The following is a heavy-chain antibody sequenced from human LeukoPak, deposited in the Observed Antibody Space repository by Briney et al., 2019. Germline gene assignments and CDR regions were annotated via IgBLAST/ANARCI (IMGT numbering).Heavy chain of an antibody. CDR1: GDSVSSNSAA. Sequence: SQTLSLTCAISGDSVSSNSAAWNWIRQSPSRGLEWLGRTYYRSKWYNDYAVSVKSRITINPDTSKNQFSLQLNSVTPEDTAVYYCARAWGTTGTTLGWFDPWGQGTLVTVSS. D-gene: IGHD1-1*01. CDR2: TYYRSKWYN. CDR3: ARAWGTTGTTLGWFDP. V-gene: IGHV6-1*01. J-gene: IGHJ5*02.